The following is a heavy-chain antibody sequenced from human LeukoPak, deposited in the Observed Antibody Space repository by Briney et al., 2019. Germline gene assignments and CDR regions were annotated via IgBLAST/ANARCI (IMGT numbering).Heavy chain of an antibody. D-gene: IGHD3-10*01. V-gene: IGHV3-23*01. Sequence: GGSLRLSCAASGFTFSRYAMTWVRQAPGKRLEWVSSISGSGDATRYADSVMGRFTISRDNAKNTLSLQMNSLRAEDTAVYYCAKSDCASDGCKLLNYWGQGTLVTASS. CDR1: GFTFSRYA. CDR3: AKSDCASDGCKLLNY. CDR2: ISGSGDAT. J-gene: IGHJ4*02.